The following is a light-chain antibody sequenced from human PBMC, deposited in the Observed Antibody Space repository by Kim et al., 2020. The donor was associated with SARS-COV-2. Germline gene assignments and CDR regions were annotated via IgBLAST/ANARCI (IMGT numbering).Light chain of an antibody. Sequence: QSALTQFASVSGSPGQSITISCTGTTSDVGGYNYVSWYQQHPGKAPKLLIYDVTERPSGISSRFSGSKSGSTASLTISGLQTEDEADYYCNSYAGSSTWVFGGGTKLTVL. J-gene: IGLJ3*02. CDR2: DVT. CDR3: NSYAGSSTWV. V-gene: IGLV2-14*03. CDR1: TSDVGGYNY.